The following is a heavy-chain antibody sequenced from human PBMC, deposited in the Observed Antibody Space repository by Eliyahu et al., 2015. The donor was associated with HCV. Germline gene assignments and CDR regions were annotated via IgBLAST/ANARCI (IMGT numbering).Heavy chain of an antibody. D-gene: IGHD6-19*01. CDR2: IYTSGST. J-gene: IGHJ4*02. V-gene: IGHV4-61*02. CDR3: ARESSGWYPYYFDY. Sequence: LEWIGRIYTSGSTNYNPSLKSRVTISVDTSKNQFSLKLSSVTAADTAVYYCARESSGWYPYYFDYWGQGTLVTVSS.